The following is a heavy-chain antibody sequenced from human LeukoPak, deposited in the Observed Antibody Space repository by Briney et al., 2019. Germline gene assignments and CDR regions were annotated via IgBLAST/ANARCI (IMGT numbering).Heavy chain of an antibody. J-gene: IGHJ4*02. CDR3: ARAERGYDY. Sequence: PGGSLRLSCAASGFTVSSNYMSWVRQAPGKGLEWVSVIYPGSYTTYYADSVTGRFTISRDNSRNTLYLQMNGLRAEDTAVYYCARAERGYDYWGQGTLVTVSS. CDR1: GFTVSSNY. D-gene: IGHD5-12*01. V-gene: IGHV3-66*01. CDR2: IYPGSYTT.